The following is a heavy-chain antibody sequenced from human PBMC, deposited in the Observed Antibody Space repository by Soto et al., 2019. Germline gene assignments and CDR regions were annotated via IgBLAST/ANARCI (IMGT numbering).Heavy chain of an antibody. V-gene: IGHV3-23*01. J-gene: IGHJ6*03. Sequence: GGSLRLSCAASGFTFSSYAMSWVRQAPGKGLEWVSAISGSGGSTYYADSVKGRFTISRDNSKNTLYLQMNSLRAEDTAVYYCANNPDFWSGHAGYYYMDVWGKGTTVTVSS. CDR3: ANNPDFWSGHAGYYYMDV. D-gene: IGHD3-3*01. CDR2: ISGSGGST. CDR1: GFTFSSYA.